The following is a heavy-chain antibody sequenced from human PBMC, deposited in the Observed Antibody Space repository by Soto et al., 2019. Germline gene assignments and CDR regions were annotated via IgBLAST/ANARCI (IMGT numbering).Heavy chain of an antibody. CDR1: GFTFSSYA. CDR2: ISYDGSNK. D-gene: IGHD6-19*01. V-gene: IGHV3-30-3*01. Sequence: QVQLVESGGGVVQPGRSLRLSCAASGFTFSSYAMHWVRQAPGKGLEWVAVISYDGSNKYYADSVKGRFTISRDNSKNTLYLQMNSLRAEDTAVYYGAREGAVAGMLDYWGQGTLVTVSS. J-gene: IGHJ4*02. CDR3: AREGAVAGMLDY.